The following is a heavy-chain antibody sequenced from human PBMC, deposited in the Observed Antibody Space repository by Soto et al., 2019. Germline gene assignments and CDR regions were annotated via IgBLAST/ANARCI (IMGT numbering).Heavy chain of an antibody. Sequence: KTSETLSLTCTVSGGSISSSSYYWGWIRQPPGKGLEWIGSIYYSGSTYYNPSLKSRVTISVDTSKNQFSPKLSSVTAADTAVYYCAMSRLYYYDSSGYYGGYFDYWGQGTLVTVSS. V-gene: IGHV4-39*01. CDR1: GGSISSSSYY. CDR2: IYYSGST. CDR3: AMSRLYYYDSSGYYGGYFDY. J-gene: IGHJ4*02. D-gene: IGHD3-22*01.